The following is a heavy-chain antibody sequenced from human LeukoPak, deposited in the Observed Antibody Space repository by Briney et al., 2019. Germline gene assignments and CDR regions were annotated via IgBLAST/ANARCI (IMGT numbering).Heavy chain of an antibody. V-gene: IGHV4-31*03. D-gene: IGHD3-3*01. Sequence: PSETLSLTCTVSGGSISSGGSYWSWIRQHPGKGLEWIGYIYYSGSTYYNPSLKSRVTISVDTSKNQFSLKLSSVTAADTAVYYCARAQTYDDFWSGYYTEWFDPWGQGTLVTVSS. CDR2: IYYSGST. CDR1: GGSISSGGSY. CDR3: ARAQTYDDFWSGYYTEWFDP. J-gene: IGHJ5*02.